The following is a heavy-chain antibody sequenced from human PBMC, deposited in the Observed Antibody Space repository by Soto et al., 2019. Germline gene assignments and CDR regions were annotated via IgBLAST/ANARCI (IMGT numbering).Heavy chain of an antibody. D-gene: IGHD6-19*01. CDR3: ASSADSSGWYYFKY. CDR2: IIPIFGTA. V-gene: IGHV1-69*12. J-gene: IGHJ4*02. CDR1: GGTFSSYA. Sequence: QVQLVQSGAEVKKPGSSVKVSCKASGGTFSSYAISWVRQAPGQGLAWMGGIIPIFGTANYAHKFQGRVTITASDSTSTTSLGLSGLRSEATAVYYCASSADSSGWYYFKYWGQGTLVAVSS.